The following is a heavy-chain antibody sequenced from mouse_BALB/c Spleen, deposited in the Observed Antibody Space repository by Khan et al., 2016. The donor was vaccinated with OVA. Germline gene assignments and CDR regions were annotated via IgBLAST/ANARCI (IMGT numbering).Heavy chain of an antibody. CDR3: ARRGYDYGRGALFAY. CDR2: IWSAGST. CDR1: GFSLTNYS. J-gene: IGHJ3*01. V-gene: IGHV2-2*02. Sequence: VQLQESGPGLVQPSQSLSITCTVSGFSLTNYSVHWVRQSPGKGLEWLGVIWSAGSTDYNAAFISRLTIRKDNSRSQVFFKLNSLQPNDTAIYYCARRGYDYGRGALFAYWGQGPLVTVSA. D-gene: IGHD2-4*01.